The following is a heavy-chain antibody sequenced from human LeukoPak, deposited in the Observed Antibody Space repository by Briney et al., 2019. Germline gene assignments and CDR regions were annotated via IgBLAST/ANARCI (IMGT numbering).Heavy chain of an antibody. CDR1: GYXLTELS. V-gene: IGHV1-24*01. Sequence: ASVRVSCKVSGYXLTELSMHWVRQAPGKGLEWMGGFDPEDGATIYAQKFQGRVTMTEDTSTDTAYMELSSLRSEDTAVYYCATVVLYSGHYFDYWGQGTLVTVSS. J-gene: IGHJ4*02. D-gene: IGHD1-26*01. CDR3: ATVVLYSGHYFDY. CDR2: FDPEDGAT.